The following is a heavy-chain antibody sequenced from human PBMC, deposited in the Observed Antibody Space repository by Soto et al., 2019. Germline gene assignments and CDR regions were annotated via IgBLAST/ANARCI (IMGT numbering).Heavy chain of an antibody. CDR1: GGSFSGYY. CDR3: ARGRHILTGYYRDLNYGMDV. V-gene: IGHV4-34*01. CDR2: INHSGST. J-gene: IGHJ6*02. Sequence: SETLSLTCAVYGGSFSGYYWSWIRQPPGKGLEWIGEINHSGSTNYNPSLKSRVAISVDTSKNQFSLKLSSVTAADTAVYYCARGRHILTGYYRDLNYGMDVWGQGTTVTVSS. D-gene: IGHD3-9*01.